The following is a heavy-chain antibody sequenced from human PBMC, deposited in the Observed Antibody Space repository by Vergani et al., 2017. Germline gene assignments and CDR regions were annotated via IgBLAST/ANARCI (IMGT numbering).Heavy chain of an antibody. CDR2: ISASGAPT. CDR1: GFTFTAPG. V-gene: IGHV3-23*01. J-gene: IGHJ4*01. CDR3: ARAYGRYDWFDY. Sequence: EVQLLESGGGSAQPGESLRLSCVASGFTFTAPGLNWVRQAPGKGLEWVSGISASGAPTYYADSVKGRVTISRDNSKNTLYLQMNSLRVEDTAVYYCARAYGRYDWFDYWGQRTLVTVSS. D-gene: IGHD1-20*01.